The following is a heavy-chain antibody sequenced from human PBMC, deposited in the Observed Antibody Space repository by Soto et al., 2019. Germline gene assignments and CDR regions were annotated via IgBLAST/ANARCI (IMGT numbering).Heavy chain of an antibody. CDR2: IYYIGST. J-gene: IGHJ4*02. Sequence: PSETLSLTCTVSGGSISSSSYYWGWIRQPPGKGLDWIGSIYYIGSTYYNPSLKSRVTISVDTSKNQFSLKLSSVTAADTAVYYCARQNARDFDWLLPSFSYWGQGTLVTVSS. CDR1: GGSISSSSYY. D-gene: IGHD3-9*01. CDR3: ARQNARDFDWLLPSFSY. V-gene: IGHV4-39*01.